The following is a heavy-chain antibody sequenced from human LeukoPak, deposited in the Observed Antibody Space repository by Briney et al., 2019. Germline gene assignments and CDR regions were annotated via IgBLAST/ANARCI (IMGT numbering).Heavy chain of an antibody. V-gene: IGHV3-21*01. Sequence: GGSLRLSCAASGFTLISHSMNCVRQAPGKGLEWVSSISSSSSYIYYADSVKGRFTISRDNAKNSLYLQMNSLRAEDTAVYYCARDSSSSSFEYWGQGTLVTVSS. CDR3: ARDSSSSSFEY. J-gene: IGHJ4*02. CDR1: GFTLISHS. D-gene: IGHD6-6*01. CDR2: ISSSSSYI.